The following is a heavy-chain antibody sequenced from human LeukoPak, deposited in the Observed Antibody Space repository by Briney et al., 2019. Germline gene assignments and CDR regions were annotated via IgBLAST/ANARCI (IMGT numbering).Heavy chain of an antibody. CDR3: ATDASSYPNT. V-gene: IGHV3-7*01. D-gene: IGHD3-16*01. J-gene: IGHJ5*02. Sequence: GGSLRLSCTGSGFSVSNFWMAWVRQAPGKGLEWVANINEDETGKYYVDSVKGRFTISRDNAKNSLFLQMNSVRVEDTAVYYCATDASSYPNTWGQGTQVTVSS. CDR1: GFSVSNFW. CDR2: INEDETGK.